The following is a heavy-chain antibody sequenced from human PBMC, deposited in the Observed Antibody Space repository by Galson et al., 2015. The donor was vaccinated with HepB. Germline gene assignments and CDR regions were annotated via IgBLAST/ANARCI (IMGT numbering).Heavy chain of an antibody. CDR3: ARGYSYGYGYYFDY. V-gene: IGHV3-48*03. CDR2: ISSSGSTI. CDR1: GFTFSSYE. Sequence: SLRLSCAASGFTFSSYEMNWVRQAPGKGLEWVSYISSSGSTIYYADSVKGRFTISRDNAKNSLYLQMNSLRAEDTAVYYCARGYSYGYGYYFDYWGQGTLVTVSS. J-gene: IGHJ4*02. D-gene: IGHD5-18*01.